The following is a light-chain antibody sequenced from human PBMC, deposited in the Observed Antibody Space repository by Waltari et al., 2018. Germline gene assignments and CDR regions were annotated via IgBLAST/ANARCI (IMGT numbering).Light chain of an antibody. J-gene: IGKJ2*01. V-gene: IGKV1-5*03. CDR3: KHFDTYAYT. CDR1: QNIGRW. Sequence: DIQMTQYPSTLYASVGDRVTIACRASQNIGRWLAWYQQKPGKAPKLLIYMTSKLETGVPLRFSGSGSGTDFTLTIHSLQPDDFATYFCKHFDTYAYTFGQGTKLDIQ. CDR2: MTS.